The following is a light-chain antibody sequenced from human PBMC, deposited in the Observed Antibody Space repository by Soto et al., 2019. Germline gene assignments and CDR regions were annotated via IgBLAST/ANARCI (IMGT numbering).Light chain of an antibody. J-gene: IGKJ4*01. CDR1: QDIKNY. CDR3: QQYENLPLT. V-gene: IGKV1-33*01. CDR2: DAS. Sequence: DTQMTQSPSSLSASVGDRVTITCQASQDIKNYLNWYLQKPRKAPELLIYDASNLERGVPSRFSGSGAGTEYSLTISSLQPEDNGTYYCQQYENLPLTFGGGTKVDIK.